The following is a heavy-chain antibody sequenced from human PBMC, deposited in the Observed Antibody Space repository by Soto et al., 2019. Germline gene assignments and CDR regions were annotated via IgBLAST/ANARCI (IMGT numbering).Heavy chain of an antibody. Sequence: ASVKVSCKASGYTFTSHYIHWVRQAPGQGLEWMGIINPSGGSTTYAQKFQDRVFMTRDTSTSTVYMELSSLRSEDTAVYYCARTGSGSTYSFYYGMDVWGQGTTVTVSS. J-gene: IGHJ6*02. D-gene: IGHD2-15*01. CDR3: ARTGSGSTYSFYYGMDV. V-gene: IGHV1-46*01. CDR1: GYTFTSHY. CDR2: INPSGGST.